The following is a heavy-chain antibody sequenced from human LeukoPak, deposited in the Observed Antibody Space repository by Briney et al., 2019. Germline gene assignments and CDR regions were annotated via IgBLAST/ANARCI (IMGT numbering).Heavy chain of an antibody. V-gene: IGHV4-61*02. Sequence: SETLSLTCTVSTYSISSGSYYWSWIRQPAGKGLEWIGRIHTFGNTNYNPSLKSRVTISTDTSKNQFSLKLSSVAAADTAVYYCARDLTGDDAFDIWGQGTMVTVSS. CDR2: IHTFGNT. CDR1: TYSISSGSYY. J-gene: IGHJ3*02. D-gene: IGHD7-27*01. CDR3: ARDLTGDDAFDI.